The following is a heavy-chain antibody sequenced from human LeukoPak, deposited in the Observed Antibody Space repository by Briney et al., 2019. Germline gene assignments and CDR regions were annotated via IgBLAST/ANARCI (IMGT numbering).Heavy chain of an antibody. CDR1: GSTFTSYY. D-gene: IGHD3-22*01. CDR3: ARGPSGNYYDSSGYLDY. V-gene: IGHV1-46*03. Sequence: ASVKVSCTASGSTFTSYYMHWVRQAPGQGLGWMGIINPSGGSTSYAQKFQGRVTMTRDTSTSTVYMELSSLRSEDTAVYYCARGPSGNYYDSSGYLDYWGQGTLVTVSS. J-gene: IGHJ4*02. CDR2: INPSGGST.